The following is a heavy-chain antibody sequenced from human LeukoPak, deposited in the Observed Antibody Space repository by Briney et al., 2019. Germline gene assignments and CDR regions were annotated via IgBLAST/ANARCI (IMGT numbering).Heavy chain of an antibody. CDR3: ARGCVYYDYVWGSYRYFDY. V-gene: IGHV3-21*01. J-gene: IGHJ4*02. CDR1: GFTFSSYS. D-gene: IGHD3-16*02. CDR2: ISSSSSYI. Sequence: GGSLRLSCAASGFTFSSYSMNWVRQAPGKGLEWVSSISSSSSYIYYADSVKGRFTISRDNAKNSLYLQMNSLRAEDTAVYYCARGCVYYDYVWGSYRYFDYWGQGTLVTVSS.